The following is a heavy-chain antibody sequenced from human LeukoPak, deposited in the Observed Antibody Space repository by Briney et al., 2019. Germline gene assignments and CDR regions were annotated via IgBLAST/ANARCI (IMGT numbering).Heavy chain of an antibody. CDR1: GFTFSSFA. Sequence: PGRSLRLSCAASGFTFSSFATHWVRQAPGKGLEWVAVISYDGSYKYYADSVKGRFTISRDNSKNTLYLQMNSLRAEDTAMYNCARDQHGPLDCWGQGTLVTVSS. V-gene: IGHV3-30*04. D-gene: IGHD2-8*01. CDR2: ISYDGSYK. CDR3: ARDQHGPLDC. J-gene: IGHJ4*02.